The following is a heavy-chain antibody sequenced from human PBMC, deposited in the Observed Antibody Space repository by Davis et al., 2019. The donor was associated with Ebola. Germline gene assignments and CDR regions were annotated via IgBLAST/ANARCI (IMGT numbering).Heavy chain of an antibody. CDR2: ISSSSSYI. J-gene: IGHJ4*02. CDR3: ARPTDSYGFFLMGY. D-gene: IGHD5-18*01. V-gene: IGHV3-21*01. Sequence: GESLKISCAASGFTFSSYSMNWVRQAPGKGLEWVSSISSSSSYIYYADSVKGRFTISRDNAKNSLYLQMNSLRAEDTAVYYCARPTDSYGFFLMGYWGQGTLVTVSS. CDR1: GFTFSSYS.